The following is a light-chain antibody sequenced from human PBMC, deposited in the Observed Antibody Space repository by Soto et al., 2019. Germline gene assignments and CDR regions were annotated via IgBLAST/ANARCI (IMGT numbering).Light chain of an antibody. CDR1: QNVGNN. CDR2: GGS. CDR3: QQYSSSRT. V-gene: IGKV3-20*01. Sequence: IVMTQSPATLSVSPWERENIYCRASQNVGNNLVWYQQKPGQAPRLLIYGGSSRATGIPVRFSGSGSETDFTLTITRLEPEDFAVYYCQQYSSSRTFGQGTKVDIK. J-gene: IGKJ1*01.